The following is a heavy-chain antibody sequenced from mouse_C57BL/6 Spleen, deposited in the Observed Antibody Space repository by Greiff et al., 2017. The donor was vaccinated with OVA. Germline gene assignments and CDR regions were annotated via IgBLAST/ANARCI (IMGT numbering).Heavy chain of an antibody. Sequence: QVQLKQPGAELVKPGASVKMSCKASGYTFTSYWITWVKQRPGQGLEWIGDIYPGSGSTNYNEKFKSKATLTVDTSSSTAYMQLSSLTSEDSAVYYCAREITTVAIDDWGQGTTLTVSS. CDR1: GYTFTSYW. V-gene: IGHV1-55*01. CDR3: AREITTVAIDD. D-gene: IGHD1-1*01. CDR2: IYPGSGST. J-gene: IGHJ2*01.